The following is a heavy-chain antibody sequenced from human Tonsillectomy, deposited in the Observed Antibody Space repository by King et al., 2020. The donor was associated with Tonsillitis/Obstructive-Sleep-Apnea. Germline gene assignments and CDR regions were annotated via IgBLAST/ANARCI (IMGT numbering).Heavy chain of an antibody. J-gene: IGHJ6*03. CDR2: ISARGGST. CDR3: ARTGTTPYYYYMDV. V-gene: IGHV3-23*04. CDR1: GFTFTTYA. D-gene: IGHD1-1*01. Sequence: VQLVESGGGLVQPGGSLRLSCAASGFTFTTYAMTWVRQAPGKGLEWVSSISARGGSTYYADSVKGRFTVPRDISKNTLYLQMNSLRAEETAGYHCARTGTTPYYYYMDVWGKGTTVTVSS.